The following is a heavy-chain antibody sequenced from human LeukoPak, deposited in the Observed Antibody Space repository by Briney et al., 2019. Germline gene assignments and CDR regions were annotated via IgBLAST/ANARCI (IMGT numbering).Heavy chain of an antibody. CDR3: ARGTVTKVLYYYYYYMDV. V-gene: IGHV4-4*07. CDR1: GGSISSYY. CDR2: IYTSGST. Sequence: SETLSLTCTVSGGSISSYYWSWIRQPAGKGLERIGRIYTSGSTNYNPSLKSRVTISVDTSKNQFSLKLSSVTAADTAVYYCARGTVTKVLYYYYYYMDVWGKGTTVTISS. D-gene: IGHD4-17*01. J-gene: IGHJ6*03.